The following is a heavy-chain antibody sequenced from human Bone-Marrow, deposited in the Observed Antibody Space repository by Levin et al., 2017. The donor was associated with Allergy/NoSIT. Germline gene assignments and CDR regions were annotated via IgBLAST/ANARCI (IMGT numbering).Heavy chain of an antibody. V-gene: IGHV3-30*18. CDR1: GFTFSSYG. CDR3: AKDSPRGSPS. CDR2: ISYDGSNK. D-gene: IGHD5-12*01. Sequence: HGESLKISCAASGFTFSSYGMHWVRQAPGKGLEWVAVISYDGSNKYYADSVKGRFTISRDNSKNTLYLQMNSLRAEDTAVYYCAKDSPRGSPSWGQGTLVTVSS. J-gene: IGHJ5*02.